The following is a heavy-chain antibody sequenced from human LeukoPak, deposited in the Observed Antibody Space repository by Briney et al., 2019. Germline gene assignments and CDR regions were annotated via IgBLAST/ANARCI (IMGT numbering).Heavy chain of an antibody. V-gene: IGHV4-59*08. CDR2: IYYSGST. CDR1: GGSISSYY. Sequence: RASETLSLTCTVSGGSISSYYWSWIRQPPGKGLEWIGYIYYSGSTNYNPSLKSRVTISVDTSKNQFSLKLSSVTAADTAVYYCARRWGGGNDLGFDYWGQGTLVTVSS. CDR3: ARRWGGGNDLGFDY. D-gene: IGHD2-15*01. J-gene: IGHJ4*02.